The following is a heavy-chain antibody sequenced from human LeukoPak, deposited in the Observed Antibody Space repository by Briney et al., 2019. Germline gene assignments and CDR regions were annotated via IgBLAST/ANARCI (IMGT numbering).Heavy chain of an antibody. CDR2: IKQDGSEK. CDR1: GFTFSSYW. CDR3: ARGYSSGWYLAFGY. V-gene: IGHV3-7*04. D-gene: IGHD6-19*01. J-gene: IGHJ4*02. Sequence: GGSLRLSCAASGFTFSSYWMSWVRQAPGKGLEWVANIKQDGSEKYYVDSVKGRFTISRGNAKNSLYLQMNSLRAEDTAVYYCARGYSSGWYLAFGYWGQGTLVTVSS.